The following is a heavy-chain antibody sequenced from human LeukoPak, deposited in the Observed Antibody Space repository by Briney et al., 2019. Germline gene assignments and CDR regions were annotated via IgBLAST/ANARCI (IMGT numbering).Heavy chain of an antibody. Sequence: ASVKVSCKASGGTFSSYAISWVRQAPGQGLEWMGWINPNSGGTNYAQKFQGRVTMTRDTSISTAYMELSRLRSDDTAVYHCARLLAAAGTTGVYYYYYMDVWGKGTTVTVSS. CDR1: GGTFSSYA. CDR3: ARLLAAAGTTGVYYYYYMDV. D-gene: IGHD6-13*01. V-gene: IGHV1-2*02. CDR2: INPNSGGT. J-gene: IGHJ6*03.